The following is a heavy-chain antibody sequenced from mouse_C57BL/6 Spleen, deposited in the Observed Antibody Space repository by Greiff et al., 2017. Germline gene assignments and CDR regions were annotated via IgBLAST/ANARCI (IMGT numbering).Heavy chain of an antibody. V-gene: IGHV3-1*01. CDR1: GYSITSGYD. CDR3: ARGSYGSAMDY. D-gene: IGHD1-1*01. Sequence: EVKLVESGPGMVKPSQSLSLTCTVTGYSITSGYDWHWIRHFPGNKLEWMGYISYSGSTNYNPSLKSRISITHDTSKNHFFLKLNSVTTEDTATYYCARGSYGSAMDYWGQGTSVTVSS. CDR2: ISYSGST. J-gene: IGHJ4*01.